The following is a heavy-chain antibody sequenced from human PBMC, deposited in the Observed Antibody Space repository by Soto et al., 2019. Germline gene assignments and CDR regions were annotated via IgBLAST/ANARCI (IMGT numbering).Heavy chain of an antibody. CDR2: ISSSSSYI. J-gene: IGHJ4*02. Sequence: EVQLVESGGGLVKAGGSLRLSCAASGFTFSSYSMNWVRQAPGKGVEWVSSISSSSSYIYYADSVKARFTISRDNAKNSLYLQMNSIRAEDTAVYYCAREVSKYSGYEFDYWGQGTLVTVSS. CDR1: GFTFSSYS. D-gene: IGHD5-12*01. V-gene: IGHV3-21*01. CDR3: AREVSKYSGYEFDY.